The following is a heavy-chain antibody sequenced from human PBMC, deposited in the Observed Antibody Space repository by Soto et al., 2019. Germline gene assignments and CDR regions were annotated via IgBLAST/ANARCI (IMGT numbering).Heavy chain of an antibody. D-gene: IGHD5-12*01. Sequence: QVQLQESGPGLVKPSETLSLTCTVSGGSVSSGSYYWSWIRQPPGKGLEWIGYIYYSGSTNYNPSLTSRVTLAVDPSKNQFSLKLSSVTAADTAVYYCARVRRWLQLDYWGQGTLVTVSS. CDR3: ARVRRWLQLDY. CDR2: IYYSGST. J-gene: IGHJ4*02. CDR1: GGSVSSGSYY. V-gene: IGHV4-61*01.